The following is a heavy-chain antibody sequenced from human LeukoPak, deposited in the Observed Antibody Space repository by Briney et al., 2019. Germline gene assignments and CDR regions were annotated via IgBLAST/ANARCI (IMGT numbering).Heavy chain of an antibody. CDR3: ARCSVGYDYVWGSYRPYCFDY. CDR2: ISAYNGNT. Sequence: ASVKVSCKASGYTFTSYGISWVRQAPGQGLEWMGWISAYNGNTNYAQKLQGRVTMTTDTSTSTAYMELSSLRSEDTAVYYCARCSVGYDYVWGSYRPYCFDYWGQGTLVTVSS. D-gene: IGHD3-16*02. V-gene: IGHV1-18*01. CDR1: GYTFTSYG. J-gene: IGHJ4*02.